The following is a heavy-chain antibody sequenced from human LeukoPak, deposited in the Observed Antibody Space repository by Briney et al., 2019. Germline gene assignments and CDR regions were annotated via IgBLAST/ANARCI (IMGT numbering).Heavy chain of an antibody. Sequence: ASVKVSCKASGYTFTSYDINWVRQATGQGLEWMGWMNPNSGNTGYAQKFQGRVTITRNTSISKAYMELSSLRSEDTAVYYCARGKTSDCSGGSCFYYYMDVWGKGTTVTISS. V-gene: IGHV1-8*01. J-gene: IGHJ6*03. CDR1: GYTFTSYD. D-gene: IGHD2-15*01. CDR2: MNPNSGNT. CDR3: ARGKTSDCSGGSCFYYYMDV.